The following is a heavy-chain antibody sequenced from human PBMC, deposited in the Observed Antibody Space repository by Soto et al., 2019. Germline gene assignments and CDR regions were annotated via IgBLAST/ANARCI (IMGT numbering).Heavy chain of an antibody. CDR1: GFTFTNYA. CDR3: AREVGAPSGWLDP. Sequence: GGSMRLSCAASGFTFTNYAMTWVRQTPGKGLEWVSGISASGGLKYYADSVQGRFTVSRDNSKNILYLQMDNLGDGDTALYYCAREVGAPSGWLDPWGQGTQVTVSS. D-gene: IGHD1-26*01. V-gene: IGHV3-23*01. J-gene: IGHJ5*02. CDR2: ISASGGLK.